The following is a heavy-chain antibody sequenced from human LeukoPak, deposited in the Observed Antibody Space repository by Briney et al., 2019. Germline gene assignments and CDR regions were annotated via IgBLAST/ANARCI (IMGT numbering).Heavy chain of an antibody. CDR3: PRGQPGWFDP. V-gene: IGHV4-31*03. D-gene: IGHD1-14*01. CDR1: GGSISSGGYY. CDR2: IYYSGST. J-gene: IGHJ5*02. Sequence: PSQTLSLTCTVSGGSISSGGYYWSWIRQHPGKGLEWIGYIYYSGSTYYNPSLKSRVTISVDTSKDQFSLKLSSVTAADTAVYYCPRGQPGWFDPWGQGTLVTVSS.